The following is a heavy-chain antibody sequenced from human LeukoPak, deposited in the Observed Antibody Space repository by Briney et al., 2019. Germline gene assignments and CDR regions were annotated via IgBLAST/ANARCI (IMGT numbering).Heavy chain of an antibody. CDR2: VSGSGDST. V-gene: IGHV3-23*01. D-gene: IGHD4/OR15-4a*01. CDR3: ARDLGYGAFDY. J-gene: IGHJ4*02. CDR1: GFSFSSYA. Sequence: GGSLRLSCATSGFSFSSYAMSWVRQAPGKGLEWVSSVSGSGDSTYYADSVKGRFTISSDNSKNTLYLQMNSLRAEDTAVYYCARDLGYGAFDYWGQGTLVTVSS.